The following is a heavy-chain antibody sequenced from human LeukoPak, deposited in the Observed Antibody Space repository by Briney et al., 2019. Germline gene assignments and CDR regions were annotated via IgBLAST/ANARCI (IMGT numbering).Heavy chain of an antibody. Sequence: GGSLRLSCAASGFTVSSNYMSWVRQAPGKGLEWVSVIYNTGSTYYADSVKGRFTISRDNSKNTLYLQMNSLRAEDTAVYYCARECNGWAFDYWGQGTLVTVSS. CDR2: IYNTGST. V-gene: IGHV3-66*01. D-gene: IGHD6-25*01. J-gene: IGHJ4*02. CDR3: ARECNGWAFDY. CDR1: GFTVSSNY.